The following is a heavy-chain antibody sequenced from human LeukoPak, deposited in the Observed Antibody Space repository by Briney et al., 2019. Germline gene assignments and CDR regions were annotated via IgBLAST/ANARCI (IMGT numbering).Heavy chain of an antibody. J-gene: IGHJ4*02. CDR1: GFTFSSYA. Sequence: GGSLRLSCAASGFTFSSYAMHWVRQAPGKGLEWVAVISYDGSNKYYADSVKGRFTISRDNSKNTLYLQMNSLRAEDTAVYYCARDRDSSSWSSRRVGDYFDYWGQGTLVTVSS. CDR2: ISYDGSNK. V-gene: IGHV3-30*04. CDR3: ARDRDSSSWSSRRVGDYFDY. D-gene: IGHD6-13*01.